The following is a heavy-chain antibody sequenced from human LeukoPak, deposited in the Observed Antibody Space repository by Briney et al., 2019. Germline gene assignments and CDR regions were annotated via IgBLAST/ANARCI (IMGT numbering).Heavy chain of an antibody. CDR2: IHYSGST. Sequence: SETLSLTCTVSGGSISSYYWSWIRQPPGKGLEWIGYIHYSGSTNYNPSLKSRVTISVDTSKNQFSLKLSSVSAADTAVYYCARVAADSWNDFDYWGQGTLVTVSS. CDR1: GGSISSYY. J-gene: IGHJ4*02. V-gene: IGHV4-59*01. CDR3: ARVAADSWNDFDY. D-gene: IGHD1-1*01.